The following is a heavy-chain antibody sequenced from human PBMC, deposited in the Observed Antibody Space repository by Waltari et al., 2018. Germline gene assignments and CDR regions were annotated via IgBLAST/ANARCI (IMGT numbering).Heavy chain of an antibody. D-gene: IGHD7-27*01. V-gene: IGHV4-59*01. Sequence: QVQLQESGPGLVKPSETLSLTCTVSGGSISSYSWSWIRQPPGKGLEWIGYIYYSGSTNYNPSLKSRVTISVDTSKNQFSLKLSSLTAADTAVYYCARSTGDFIANFDYWGQGTLVTVSS. CDR2: IYYSGST. J-gene: IGHJ4*02. CDR1: GGSISSYS. CDR3: ARSTGDFIANFDY.